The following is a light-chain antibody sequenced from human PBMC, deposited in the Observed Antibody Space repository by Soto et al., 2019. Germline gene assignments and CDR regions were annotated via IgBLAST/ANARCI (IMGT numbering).Light chain of an antibody. Sequence: PGERATLSCRASETVATNLAWYQQKPGQAPRLLISGASTRAAGISDRFRGSGSGTEFTLTISSLRSEDSAVYYCQQYGSPPWTFGQGTRVEIK. J-gene: IGKJ1*01. V-gene: IGKV3-15*01. CDR3: QQYGSPPWT. CDR2: GAS. CDR1: ETVATN.